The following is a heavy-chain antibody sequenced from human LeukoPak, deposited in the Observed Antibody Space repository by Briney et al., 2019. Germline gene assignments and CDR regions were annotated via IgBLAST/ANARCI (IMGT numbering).Heavy chain of an antibody. CDR2: LYYSGST. D-gene: IGHD1-1*01. CDR1: GGSISSYY. V-gene: IGHV4-59*01. J-gene: IGHJ6*03. CDR3: ARGRVSSSTWYSTYYYYFYMDV. Sequence: SETLSLTCTVSGGSISSYYWTWIRQPPGKGLEWIGSLYYSGSTNYNPSLKSRVTISVDTSKNQFSLKLSSVTAADTAVYFCARGRVSSSTWYSTYYYYFYMDVWGKGTTVTVSS.